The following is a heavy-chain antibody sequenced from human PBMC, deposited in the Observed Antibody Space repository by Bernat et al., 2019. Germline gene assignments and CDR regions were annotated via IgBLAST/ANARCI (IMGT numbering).Heavy chain of an antibody. Sequence: QVQLVESGGGLVKPGGSLRLSCATSGFTFSDSYMSWIRQAPGKGLEWVSYISSSGSTTYYADSVKGRFTISRDNAKNSLFLQMNSLRAEDTAVYYWARLRYFDRYYFDYWGQGTLVTVSS. CDR3: ARLRYFDRYYFDY. D-gene: IGHD3-9*01. V-gene: IGHV3-11*01. CDR1: GFTFSDSY. CDR2: ISSSGSTT. J-gene: IGHJ4*02.